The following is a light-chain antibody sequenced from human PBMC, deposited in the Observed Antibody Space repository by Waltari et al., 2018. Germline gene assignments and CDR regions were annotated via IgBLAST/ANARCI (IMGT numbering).Light chain of an antibody. Sequence: ELVLTQSPGTLSLSPGERATLSFRASQSVSKYLPWYQQRPGQAPRLLIYTAYTRANGIPDRFSGSGFGTDVSLTISRLEPEDVAVYYCQNHERLPAKFGQGTKVEIK. V-gene: IGKV3-20*01. CDR1: QSVSKY. CDR3: QNHERLPAK. J-gene: IGKJ1*01. CDR2: TAY.